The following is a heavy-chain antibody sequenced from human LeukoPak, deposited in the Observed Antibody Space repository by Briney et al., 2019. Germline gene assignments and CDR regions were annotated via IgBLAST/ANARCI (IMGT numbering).Heavy chain of an antibody. CDR3: ARQGGFWSGYIDY. V-gene: IGHV4-39*01. CDR2: IYYSGST. D-gene: IGHD3-3*01. CDR1: SSYE. J-gene: IGHJ4*02. Sequence: SSYELNWVRQAPGKGLEWIGSIYYSGSTYYNPSLKSRVTISVDTSKNQFSLKLSSVTAADTTVYYCARQGGFWSGYIDYWGQGALVTVSS.